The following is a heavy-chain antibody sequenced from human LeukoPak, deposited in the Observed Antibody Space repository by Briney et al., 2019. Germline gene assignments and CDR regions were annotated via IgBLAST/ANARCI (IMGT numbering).Heavy chain of an antibody. V-gene: IGHV4-4*07. Sequence: PETLSLTCTVSGGSISRYYWSWIRQPAGKGLEWIGRIYSSGNTNYNPSLKSRVTMSVDTSKKQFSLKLSSVTAADTAVYYCAKVATFGVVEYYFDYWGQGTLVAVSS. CDR3: AKVATFGVVEYYFDY. CDR2: IYSSGNT. J-gene: IGHJ4*02. D-gene: IGHD3-3*01. CDR1: GGSISRYY.